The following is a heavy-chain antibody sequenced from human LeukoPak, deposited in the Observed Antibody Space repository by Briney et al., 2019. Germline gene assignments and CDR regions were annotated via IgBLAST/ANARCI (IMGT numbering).Heavy chain of an antibody. Sequence: ASETLSLTCTVSGGSISSYYWSWIRQPPGKGLEWIGSIYYTGSTNYNPSLKSRVTISVDTSKNQFSLKLTSVTAADTAVYYCARTRYYYNSRSYGAPYYFDYWGQGTLVTVSS. CDR1: GGSISSYY. D-gene: IGHD3-10*01. CDR2: IYYTGST. V-gene: IGHV4-59*01. J-gene: IGHJ4*02. CDR3: ARTRYYYNSRSYGAPYYFDY.